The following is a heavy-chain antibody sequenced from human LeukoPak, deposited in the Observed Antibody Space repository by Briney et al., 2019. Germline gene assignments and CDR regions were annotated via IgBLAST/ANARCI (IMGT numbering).Heavy chain of an antibody. J-gene: IGHJ3*02. D-gene: IGHD3-10*01. CDR2: INPNSGGT. V-gene: IGHV1-2*02. CDR3: AREGEGITMVRGVSSRDAFDI. Sequence: ASVKVSCKASGYTFTGYYMHWVRQAPGQGLEWMGWINPNSGGTNYAQKFQGRVTMTRDTSISTAYMELSRLRSDDTAAYYCAREGEGITMVRGVSSRDAFDIWGQGTMVTVSS. CDR1: GYTFTGYY.